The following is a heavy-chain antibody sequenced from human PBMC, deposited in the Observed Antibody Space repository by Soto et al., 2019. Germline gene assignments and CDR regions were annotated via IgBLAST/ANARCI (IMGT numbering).Heavy chain of an antibody. CDR3: ARGGQTSIAAREPTDV. CDR1: GDTFSSFA. D-gene: IGHD6-6*01. CDR2: IIPIFATA. Sequence: SVKVSCKASGDTFSSFAISWVRQAPGQGLEWMGGIIPIFATANYAQKFQGRVTITADNAKNSLYLQMNSLRAEDTAVYYCARGGQTSIAAREPTDVWGQGTTVTVSS. V-gene: IGHV1-69*06. J-gene: IGHJ6*02.